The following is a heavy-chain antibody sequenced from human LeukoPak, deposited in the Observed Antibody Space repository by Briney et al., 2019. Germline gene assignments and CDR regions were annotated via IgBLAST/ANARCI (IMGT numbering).Heavy chain of an antibody. CDR3: ANGYSSSFDSDY. V-gene: IGHV1-69*05. Sequence: SVKVSCRASGGTFSSYAISWVRQAPGQGLEWMGRIIPIFGTANYAQKFQGRVTITTDESTSTAYMELSSLRSEDTAVYYCANGYSSSFDSDYWGQGTLVTVSS. CDR1: GGTFSSYA. D-gene: IGHD6-6*01. CDR2: IIPIFGTA. J-gene: IGHJ4*02.